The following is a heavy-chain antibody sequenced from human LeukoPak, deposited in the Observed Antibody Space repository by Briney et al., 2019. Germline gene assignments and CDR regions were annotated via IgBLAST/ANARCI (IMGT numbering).Heavy chain of an antibody. D-gene: IGHD6-13*01. Sequence: GGSLRLSCAASGFNLSTYGMHWVRRAPGKGLEWVAVIWYDGSIKNYADSVKGRFTISRDNSKNTVYLQMDSLRAEDTALYYCARGQQLVKTDWGQGTLVTVSS. J-gene: IGHJ4*02. CDR1: GFNLSTYG. CDR2: IWYDGSIK. CDR3: ARGQQLVKTD. V-gene: IGHV3-33*01.